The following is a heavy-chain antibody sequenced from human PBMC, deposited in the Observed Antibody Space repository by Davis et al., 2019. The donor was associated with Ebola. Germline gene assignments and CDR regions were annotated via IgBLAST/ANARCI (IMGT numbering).Heavy chain of an antibody. CDR3: AKDNRNIWSEV. Sequence: GESLKISCAASGFAFSSHAMHWVRQAPGKGLDFVSPIINNGGSTFYASSVRGRFTISRDNSKNTLYLQLNSLRAEDTAIYYCAKDNRNIWSEVWGQGTMVTVSS. D-gene: IGHD2/OR15-2a*01. CDR2: IINNGGST. CDR1: GFAFSSHA. J-gene: IGHJ3*01. V-gene: IGHV3-64*01.